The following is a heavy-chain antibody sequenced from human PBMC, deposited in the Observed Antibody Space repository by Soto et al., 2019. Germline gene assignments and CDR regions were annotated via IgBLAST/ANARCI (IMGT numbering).Heavy chain of an antibody. Sequence: QITLKESGPTLVKPTQTLTLTCTFSGLSLSTTGVGVGWIRQPPGKALEWLALIYWDDDKRYSPSLKSRLTITXDXYXHQXVLTMTNMDPVDTATYYCVQSRCGRDCLQSYSSHSYYGLDVWGQGTTVTVSS. J-gene: IGHJ6*02. CDR1: GLSLSTTGVG. CDR3: VQSRCGRDCLQSYSSHSYYGLDV. V-gene: IGHV2-5*02. CDR2: IYWDDDK. D-gene: IGHD2-21*02.